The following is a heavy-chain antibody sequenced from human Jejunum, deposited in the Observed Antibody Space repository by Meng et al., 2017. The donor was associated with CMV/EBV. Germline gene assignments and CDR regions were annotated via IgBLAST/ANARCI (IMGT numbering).Heavy chain of an antibody. CDR1: TFSNAW. V-gene: IGHV3-21*01. D-gene: IGHD2-2*01. CDR3: ARLPMYCSTTTCYVDY. CDR2: ISSSSRYI. Sequence: TFSNAWMSWVRQAPGKGLEWVSSISSSSRYINYADSVKGRFTVSRDNAENSLSLQMHSLRAEDTAVYYCARLPMYCSTTTCYVDYWGQGTVVTVSS. J-gene: IGHJ4*02.